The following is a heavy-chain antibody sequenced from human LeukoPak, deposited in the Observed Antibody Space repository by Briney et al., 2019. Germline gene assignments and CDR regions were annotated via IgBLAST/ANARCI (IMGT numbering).Heavy chain of an antibody. CDR3: ARDEYYDILTGYYQYYYYYGMDV. CDR1: GFTFSSYS. V-gene: IGHV3-21*01. CDR2: ISSSSSYI. J-gene: IGHJ6*02. D-gene: IGHD3-9*01. Sequence: KPGGSLRLSCAASGFTFSSYSMNWVRQAPGKGLEWVSSISSSSSYIYYADSVKGRFTISRDNAKNSLYLQMNSLRAEDTAVYYCARDEYYDILTGYYQYYYYYGMDVWGQGTTVTVSS.